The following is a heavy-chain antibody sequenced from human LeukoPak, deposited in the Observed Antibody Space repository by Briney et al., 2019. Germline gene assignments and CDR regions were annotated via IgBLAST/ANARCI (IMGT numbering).Heavy chain of an antibody. D-gene: IGHD2-21*01. Sequence: GAPVKVSCKASGYTFTSYGISWVRQAPGERLEWMGWISSYDGSTNYAQKCQDRVTVTTDTSTSTVYMELRSLRSDDTAVYYRARARLPNAYFDYWGQGTLVTVSS. CDR3: ARARLPNAYFDY. J-gene: IGHJ4*02. CDR1: GYTFTSYG. V-gene: IGHV1-18*01. CDR2: ISSYDGST.